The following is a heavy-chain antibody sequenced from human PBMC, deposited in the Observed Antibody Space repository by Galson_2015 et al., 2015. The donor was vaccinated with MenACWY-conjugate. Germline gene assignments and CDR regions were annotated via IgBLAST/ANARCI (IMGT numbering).Heavy chain of an antibody. Sequence: QSGAEVKKPGESLKISCKGTGYSFTNYRIAWVRQMPGKGLEWMGLIDPVDSNTRYSPSFQGQVTISADKSISTAYLQWTSLRASDTAMYYCARHPPGGRGMDVWGQGTTVTVSS. CDR1: GYSFTNYR. V-gene: IGHV5-51*01. D-gene: IGHD1-26*01. J-gene: IGHJ6*02. CDR2: IDPVDSNT. CDR3: ARHPPGGRGMDV.